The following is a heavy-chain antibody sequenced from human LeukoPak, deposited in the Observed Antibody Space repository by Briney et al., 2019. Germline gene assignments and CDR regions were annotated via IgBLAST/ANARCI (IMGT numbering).Heavy chain of an antibody. CDR2: INWNGGST. J-gene: IGHJ3*02. V-gene: IGHV3-20*04. CDR1: GFTFDDYG. D-gene: IGHD5-24*01. CDR3: ARVMGDGYNYGAFDI. Sequence: GGTLRLSCAASGFTFDDYGMSWVRQAPGKGLEWVSGINWNGGSTGYADSVKGRFTISRDNAKNSLYLQMNSLRAEDTALYYCARVMGDGYNYGAFDIWGQGTMVTVSS.